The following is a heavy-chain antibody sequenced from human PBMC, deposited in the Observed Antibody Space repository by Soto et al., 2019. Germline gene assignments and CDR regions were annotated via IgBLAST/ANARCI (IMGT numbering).Heavy chain of an antibody. J-gene: IGHJ6*02. CDR2: ISYDGSNK. Sequence: QVQLVESGGGVVQPGRSLRLSCAASGFTFSSYAMHWVRQAPGKGLEWVAVISYDGSNKYYASSVKGRFTISRDNRKNSMYLQMNSLRAEDTAVYYCARARGYCISTSCYGDYYYGIDVWCQGTTVTVSS. V-gene: IGHV3-30-3*01. CDR3: ARARGYCISTSCYGDYYYGIDV. D-gene: IGHD2-2*01. CDR1: GFTFSSYA.